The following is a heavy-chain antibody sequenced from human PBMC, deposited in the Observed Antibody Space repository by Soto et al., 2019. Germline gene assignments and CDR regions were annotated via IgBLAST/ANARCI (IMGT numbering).Heavy chain of an antibody. V-gene: IGHV4-31*03. CDR1: GGSISSGGYY. D-gene: IGHD2-15*01. CDR2: IYYSGST. Sequence: TLSLTCTVSGGSISSGGYYWSWIRQHPGKGLEWIGYIYYSGSTYYNPSLKSRVTISVDTSKNQFSLKLSSVTAADTAVYYCARQVVVAATVRFDPWGQGTLVTVSS. J-gene: IGHJ5*02. CDR3: ARQVVVAATVRFDP.